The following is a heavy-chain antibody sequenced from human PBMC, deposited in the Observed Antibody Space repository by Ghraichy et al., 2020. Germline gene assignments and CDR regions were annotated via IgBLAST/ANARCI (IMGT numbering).Heavy chain of an antibody. J-gene: IGHJ6*02. CDR3: ARVRGNSNPSPYYYGMDV. CDR1: GGSVTSRGYY. CDR2: IYYSGTT. Sequence: SQTLSLTCTVSGGSVTSRGYYWSWIRQHPGKGLEWIGYIYYSGTTYYNPSLKSRLTMSVVTSKNQFSLKMSSVTAADTAVYYCARVRGNSNPSPYYYGMDVWGQGTSVTVS. V-gene: IGHV4-31*03. D-gene: IGHD4-11*01.